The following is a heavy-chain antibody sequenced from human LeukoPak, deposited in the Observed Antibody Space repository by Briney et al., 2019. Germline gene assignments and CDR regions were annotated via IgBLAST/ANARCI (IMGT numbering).Heavy chain of an antibody. CDR1: GYTFTSYD. CDR2: MNPNSGNT. Sequence: ASVKVSCKASGYTFTSYDINWVRQATGQGLEWMGWMNPNSGNTGYAQKFQGRVTMTRNTSISTAYMELSSLRSEDTAVYYCARGFLEDTAMAPDYYGMDVGAKGTTVTVSS. J-gene: IGHJ6*04. V-gene: IGHV1-8*01. D-gene: IGHD5-18*01. CDR3: ARGFLEDTAMAPDYYGMDV.